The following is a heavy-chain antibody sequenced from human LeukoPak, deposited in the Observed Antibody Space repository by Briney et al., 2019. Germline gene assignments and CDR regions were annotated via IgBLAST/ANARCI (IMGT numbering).Heavy chain of an antibody. CDR2: IYTSGST. CDR1: GGSISIYY. CDR3: ARDRIYGVGILPRVDAFDI. Sequence: SETLSLTCTVSGGSISIYYWRWIRQPAGKGLEWIGRIYTSGSTNYNPSLKSRVTMSVDTSKNQISLKLSSVTAADTAMYYCARDRIYGVGILPRVDAFDIWGQGAMVTVSS. V-gene: IGHV4-4*07. D-gene: IGHD3-3*01. J-gene: IGHJ3*02.